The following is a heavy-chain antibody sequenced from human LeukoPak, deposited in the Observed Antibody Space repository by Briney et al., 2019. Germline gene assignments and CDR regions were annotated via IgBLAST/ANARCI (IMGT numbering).Heavy chain of an antibody. CDR3: ARGKGTSWKYYFGS. D-gene: IGHD1-1*01. J-gene: IGHJ4*02. V-gene: IGHV3-23*01. CDR2: IGGSSGTT. Sequence: GGSLRLSCAASGFTFSSYAMHWVRQAPGEGLEWISVIGGSSGTTYYADSVKGRFTISRDNSKNMLFLQMNNLRADDTAVYYCARGKGTSWKYYFGSWGQGTLVTVSS. CDR1: GFTFSSYA.